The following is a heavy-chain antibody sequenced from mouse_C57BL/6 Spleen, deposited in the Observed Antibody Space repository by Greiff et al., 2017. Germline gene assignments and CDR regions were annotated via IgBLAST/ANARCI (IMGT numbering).Heavy chain of an antibody. CDR1: GYAFSSSW. Sequence: QVQLQQSGPELVKPGASVKISCKASGYAFSSSWMNWVKQRPGKGLEWIGRIYPGDGDTNYNGKFKGKATLTADKSSSTAYMQLSSLTSEDSAVYFCARGYYYGLYYYAMDYWGQGTSVTVS. V-gene: IGHV1-82*01. J-gene: IGHJ4*01. CDR3: ARGYYYGLYYYAMDY. D-gene: IGHD1-1*01. CDR2: IYPGDGDT.